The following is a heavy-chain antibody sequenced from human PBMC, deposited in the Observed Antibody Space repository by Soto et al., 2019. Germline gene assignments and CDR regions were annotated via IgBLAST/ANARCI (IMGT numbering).Heavy chain of an antibody. D-gene: IGHD6-13*01. Sequence: AISGSGGSTYYADSVKGRFTISRDNSKNTLYLQMNSLRAEDTAVYYCAKMRKAAAGTSSFCRYRGQGTLVTVSS. CDR3: AKMRKAAAGTSSFCRY. J-gene: IGHJ4*02. CDR2: ISGSGGST. V-gene: IGHV3-23*01.